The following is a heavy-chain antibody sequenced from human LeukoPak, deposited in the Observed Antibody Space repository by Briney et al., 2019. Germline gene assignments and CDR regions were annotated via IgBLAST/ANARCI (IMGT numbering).Heavy chain of an antibody. CDR1: GYTFTGYY. V-gene: IGHV1-2*02. Sequence: ASVKASCKASGYTFTGYYMHWVRQAPGQGLEWMGWINPNSGGTNYAQKFQGRVTMTRDTSISTAYMELSRLRSDDTAVYYCARGYCSSTSCFGFDPWGQGTLVTVSS. CDR3: ARGYCSSTSCFGFDP. J-gene: IGHJ5*02. D-gene: IGHD2-2*01. CDR2: INPNSGGT.